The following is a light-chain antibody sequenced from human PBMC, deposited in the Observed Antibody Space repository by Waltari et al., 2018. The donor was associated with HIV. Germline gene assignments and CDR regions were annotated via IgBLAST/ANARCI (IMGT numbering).Light chain of an antibody. J-gene: IGLJ2*01. CDR1: HIGARS. CDR3: QVWDNIGDRVV. V-gene: IGLV3-21*02. CDR2: DNS. Sequence: SSGLTHPPSMSADAGQAAPLTCWGPHIGARSVHWYQKRPGQAPKLVVYDNSHRPPWTPDRFSGSNSGNTATLTISRVEAGDEAEYYCQVWDNIGDRVVFGGGTKLTVL.